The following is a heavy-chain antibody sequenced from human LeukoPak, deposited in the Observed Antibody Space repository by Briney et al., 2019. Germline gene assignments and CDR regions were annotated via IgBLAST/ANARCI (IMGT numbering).Heavy chain of an antibody. CDR3: ARVEVHPRRLFYYMDV. Sequence: GASVKVSCKASGYTFTSYGISWVRQAPGQGLEWMGWISAYNGNTNYAQKLQGRVTMTSDTSTNTAHMELRNLRSDDTAVYFCARVEVHPRRLFYYMDVWGKGTAVSISS. V-gene: IGHV1-18*01. D-gene: IGHD3-10*01. CDR1: GYTFTSYG. J-gene: IGHJ6*03. CDR2: ISAYNGNT.